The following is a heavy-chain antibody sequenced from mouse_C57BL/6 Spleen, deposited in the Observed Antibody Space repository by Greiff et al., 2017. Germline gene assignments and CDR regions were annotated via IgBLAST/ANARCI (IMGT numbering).Heavy chain of an antibody. V-gene: IGHV1-52*01. D-gene: IGHD2-4*01. CDR3: ARRGGYDYEGDFDY. J-gene: IGHJ2*01. Sequence: VKLQQPGAELVRPGSSVKLSCKASGYTFTRYWMHWVKQRPIQGLEWIGNIDPSDSETHYNQKFKDKATLTVAKSSSTAYMQLSSLTSEDSAVXDDARRGGYDYEGDFDYWGQGTTLTVSS. CDR2: IDPSDSET. CDR1: GYTFTRYW.